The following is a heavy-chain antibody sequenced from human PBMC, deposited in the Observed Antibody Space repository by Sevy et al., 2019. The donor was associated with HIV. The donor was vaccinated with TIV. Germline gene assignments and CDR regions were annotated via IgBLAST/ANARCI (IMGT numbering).Heavy chain of an antibody. Sequence: SETLSLTCTVSGGSISSYYWSWIRQPPGKGLEWIGYIYYSGSTNYNPSLKSRVTISVDTSKNQFSLKLSSVTAADTAVYYCARNAQQYYYFWSGYYNGGYYYYYMDVWGKGTTVTVSS. CDR1: GGSISSYY. CDR2: IYYSGST. V-gene: IGHV4-59*01. D-gene: IGHD3-3*01. CDR3: ARNAQQYYYFWSGYYNGGYYYYYMDV. J-gene: IGHJ6*03.